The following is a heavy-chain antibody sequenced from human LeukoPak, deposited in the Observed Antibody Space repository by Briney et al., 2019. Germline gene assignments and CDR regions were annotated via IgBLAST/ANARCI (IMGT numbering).Heavy chain of an antibody. V-gene: IGHV3-15*01. CDR3: TTEYYGSLIY. CDR2: IKGKSAGGTT. Sequence: GGSLRLSCAASGFTFNSAWMSWVRQAPGKGLEWVGRIKGKSAGGTTDYAAPVKGRFTISRDDSKNTVYLQMNSLKTEDTAVYYCTTEYYGSLIYWGQGTLVTVSS. CDR1: GFTFNSAW. J-gene: IGHJ4*02. D-gene: IGHD3-10*01.